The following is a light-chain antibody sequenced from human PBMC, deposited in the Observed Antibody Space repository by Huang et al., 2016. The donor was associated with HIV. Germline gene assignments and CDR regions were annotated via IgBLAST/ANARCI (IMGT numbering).Light chain of an antibody. CDR3: QQYNRFYT. Sequence: DIQMTQSPSTLSASVGDRVTITCRASQSVGNWLAWYQQKPGQAPKLLIYTASTLQNGGPSRFSGSGSETEFTLTSNSLQPDDFATYYCQQYNRFYTFGQGTRLDIK. V-gene: IGKV1-5*03. J-gene: IGKJ2*01. CDR1: QSVGNW. CDR2: TAS.